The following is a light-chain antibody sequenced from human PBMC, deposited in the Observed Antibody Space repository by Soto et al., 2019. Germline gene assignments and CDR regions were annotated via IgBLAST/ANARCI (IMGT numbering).Light chain of an antibody. CDR1: QTISNNH. V-gene: IGKV3-20*01. CDR2: GTS. CDR3: QQYISWT. J-gene: IGKJ1*01. Sequence: EIVLTQSPGTLSVSLGERATLSCRASQTISNNHLAWYQQKPGQAPSLLIYGTSSRATGIPDRFSGSGSGTDFTLTISRLEPEDSAIYYCQQYISWTFGQGTKVEIK.